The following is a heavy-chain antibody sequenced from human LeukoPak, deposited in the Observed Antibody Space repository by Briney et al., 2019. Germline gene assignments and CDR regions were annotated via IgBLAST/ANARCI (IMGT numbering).Heavy chain of an antibody. D-gene: IGHD6-13*01. J-gene: IGHJ6*02. CDR3: ARATSSSWYYYYGMDV. V-gene: IGHV3-30*04. CDR2: ISYDGSNK. CDR1: GFTFSSYA. Sequence: GGSLRLSCAASGFTFSSYAMHWVPQAPGKGLEWVAVISYDGSNKYYADSVKGRFTISRDNSKNTLYLQMNSLRAEDTAVYYCARATSSSWYYYYGMDVWGQGTTVTVSS.